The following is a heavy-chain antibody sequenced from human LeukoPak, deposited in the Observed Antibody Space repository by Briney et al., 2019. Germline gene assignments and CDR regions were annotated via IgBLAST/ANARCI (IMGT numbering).Heavy chain of an antibody. J-gene: IGHJ4*02. V-gene: IGHV3-33*01. CDR1: GFPFRSYG. Sequence: PGGSLRLSCAASGFPFRSYGMHWVRQAPGKGLEWVAFIWYDGSKTYYADSVKGRFTISRDNLSNTLYLQMNSLRAEDTALYFCARAPYTTGRSFYFDSWGQGTLVTVSS. D-gene: IGHD2-2*02. CDR3: ARAPYTTGRSFYFDS. CDR2: IWYDGSKT.